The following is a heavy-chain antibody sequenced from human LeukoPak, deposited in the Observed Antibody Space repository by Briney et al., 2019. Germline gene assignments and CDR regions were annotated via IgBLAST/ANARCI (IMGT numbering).Heavy chain of an antibody. J-gene: IGHJ4*02. Sequence: PGGSLRLSCAASGFTFSSYGMHWVRQAPGKGLEWVAFVAYDGNNKYCADSVKGRFTISRDNSKNTLYLQMNSLGAQDTAVYYCAKDRVLATVVFDYWGQGTLVTVSS. D-gene: IGHD5-24*01. CDR1: GFTFSSYG. CDR3: AKDRVLATVVFDY. CDR2: VAYDGNNK. V-gene: IGHV3-30*18.